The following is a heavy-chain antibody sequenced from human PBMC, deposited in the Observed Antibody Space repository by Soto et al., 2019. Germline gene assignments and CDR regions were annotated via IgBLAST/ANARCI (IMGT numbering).Heavy chain of an antibody. D-gene: IGHD6-19*01. CDR3: ASDSSGWMG. J-gene: IGHJ4*02. V-gene: IGHV3-9*01. CDR2: ISWNSGSI. CDR1: GFTFDDYA. Sequence: GGSLRLSCAASGFTFDDYAMHWVRQAPGKGLEWVSGISWNSGSIGYADSVKGRFTISRDNAKNSLYLQMNSLRAEDTALYYCASDSSGWMGWGQGTLVTVSS.